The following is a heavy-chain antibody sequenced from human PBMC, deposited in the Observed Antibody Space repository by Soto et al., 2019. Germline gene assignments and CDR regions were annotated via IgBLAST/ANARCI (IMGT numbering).Heavy chain of an antibody. V-gene: IGHV3-23*01. CDR3: AQKSVAARPPVD. J-gene: IGHJ4*02. CDR2: ISDSGANT. Sequence: GRSLRVPCVVSGFTGSSKYMSWVRQAPGKGLEWVSSISDSGANTYYADSVKGQFSISRDNSKSTLFLQMNSLRAEDTAIYYCAQKSVAARPPVDWGQGTLVTVSS. CDR1: GFTGSSKY. D-gene: IGHD6-6*01.